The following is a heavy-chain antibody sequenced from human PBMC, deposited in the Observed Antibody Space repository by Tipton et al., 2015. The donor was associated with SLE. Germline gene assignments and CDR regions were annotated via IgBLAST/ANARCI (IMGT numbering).Heavy chain of an antibody. D-gene: IGHD2-8*01. CDR1: GGSVSPYY. Sequence: ELVKPSETLSLTCTVSGGSVSPYYWGWIRQSPGKGLEWIGYVHSTGTPNYNPSLKRRVIISVDTSKNQFSLKLNSVTAADTAVYYCAKEKYGVFDIWGQGTMVIVSS. V-gene: IGHV4-59*02. CDR2: VHSTGTP. J-gene: IGHJ3*02. CDR3: AKEKYGVFDI.